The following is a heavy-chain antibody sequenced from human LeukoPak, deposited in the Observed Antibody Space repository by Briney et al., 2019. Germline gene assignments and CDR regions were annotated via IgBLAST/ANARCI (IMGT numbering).Heavy chain of an antibody. D-gene: IGHD1/OR15-1a*01. V-gene: IGHV3-7*04. CDR3: TRVTTNGYFEY. CDR1: GFTFSSFL. CDR2: IKFDESER. Sequence: GGSLGLSCAASGFTFSSFLMAWVRQAPGKGLEWVASIKFDESERHHVDSVKGRFTISRDNANNSLYLQVNSLRAEDTAVYFCTRVTTNGYFEYWGQGTLVTVSS. J-gene: IGHJ4*02.